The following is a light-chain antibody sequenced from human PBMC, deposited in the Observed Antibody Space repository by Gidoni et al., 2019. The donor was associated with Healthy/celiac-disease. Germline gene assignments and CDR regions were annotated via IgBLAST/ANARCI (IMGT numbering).Light chain of an antibody. Sequence: DIQMTQSPSTLSASVGDRVTITCRASQSINNWLAWYQQKPGKAPKLLIYKASSLESGVPSRFSGSGSGTEFTLTISSLQPDDFATYYCQQYNSHWTFXXXTKVDLK. CDR3: QQYNSHWT. CDR1: QSINNW. J-gene: IGKJ1*01. CDR2: KAS. V-gene: IGKV1-5*03.